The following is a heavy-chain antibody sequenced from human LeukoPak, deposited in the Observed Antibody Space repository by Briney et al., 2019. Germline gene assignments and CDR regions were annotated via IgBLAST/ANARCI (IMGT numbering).Heavy chain of an antibody. Sequence: GGSLRLSCAASGFTFSSYSMNWVRQAPGKGLEWGSSISSSSSYIYYADPVKDRFTISRDNAKNSLYLQMNSLRAEDTAVYYCARYSSSWFFDYWGQGTLVTVSS. CDR3: ARYSSSWFFDY. CDR1: GFTFSSYS. J-gene: IGHJ4*02. CDR2: ISSSSSYI. V-gene: IGHV3-21*01. D-gene: IGHD6-13*01.